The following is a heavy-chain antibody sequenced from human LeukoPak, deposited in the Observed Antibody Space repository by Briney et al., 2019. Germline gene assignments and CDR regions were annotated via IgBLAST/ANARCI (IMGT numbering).Heavy chain of an antibody. CDR1: GFTFTNYW. Sequence: QPGGSLRLSCAASGFTFTNYWMAWVRQAPGKGLEWVANIKGDGSDKNLVDSVKGRFTISRDNAKNSVYLEMNNLRAEDTAVYYCPRDVPWGYFDYWGQGTLVTSSS. V-gene: IGHV3-7*03. J-gene: IGHJ4*02. CDR2: IKGDGSDK. D-gene: IGHD7-27*01. CDR3: PRDVPWGYFDY.